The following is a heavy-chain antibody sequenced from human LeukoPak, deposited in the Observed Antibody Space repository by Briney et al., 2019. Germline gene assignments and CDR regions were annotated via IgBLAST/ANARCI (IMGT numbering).Heavy chain of an antibody. V-gene: IGHV4-59*01. CDR1: GGSIGSYY. J-gene: IGHJ6*02. CDR2: IYYSGTT. D-gene: IGHD4-17*01. CDR3: AREDPQTTVPEGLDV. Sequence: PSEALSLTCAVSGGSIGSYYWSWLRQPPGRGLEWIGYIYYSGTTNYNPSLKSRVTISVDTSKNQFSLKLTSATAADTAVYYCAREDPQTTVPEGLDVWGQGTTVTVSS.